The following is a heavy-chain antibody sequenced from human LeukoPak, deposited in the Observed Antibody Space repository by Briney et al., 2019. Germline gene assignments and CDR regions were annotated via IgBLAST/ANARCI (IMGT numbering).Heavy chain of an antibody. CDR1: GFTFSSYA. V-gene: IGHV3-23*01. Sequence: GGSLRLSCAASGFTFSSYAMSWVRQAPGKGLEWVSDISGSGGSTYYADSVKGRFTISRDNSKNTLYLQMNSLRAEDTAVYYCAKRLAYGSGGSDYFDYWGQGTLVTVSS. CDR3: AKRLAYGSGGSDYFDY. D-gene: IGHD3-10*01. J-gene: IGHJ4*02. CDR2: ISGSGGST.